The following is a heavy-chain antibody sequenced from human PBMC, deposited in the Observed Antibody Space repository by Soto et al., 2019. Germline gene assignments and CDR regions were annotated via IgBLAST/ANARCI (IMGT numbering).Heavy chain of an antibody. CDR2: IMPILGIT. J-gene: IGHJ5*02. V-gene: IGHV1-69*08. CDR3: AREDECADGSCYGNWLDP. Sequence: QVQLVQSGAEVKKPGSSVKVSCKASGGTLSSYTINWVRQAPGQGLEWMGRIMPILGITNYAQKVQGRVKITADRSTRTAYVEVSSLRSEDTAVYFCAREDECADGSCYGNWLDPWGQGTLVTVSS. CDR1: GGTLSSYT. D-gene: IGHD2-15*01.